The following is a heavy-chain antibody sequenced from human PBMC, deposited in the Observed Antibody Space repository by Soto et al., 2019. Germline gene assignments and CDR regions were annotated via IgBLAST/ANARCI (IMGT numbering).Heavy chain of an antibody. CDR1: GGTFSSYA. V-gene: IGHV1-69*13. J-gene: IGHJ6*02. D-gene: IGHD3-9*01. CDR2: IIPIFGTA. Sequence: SVKVSCKASGGTFSSYAISWVRQAPVQGLGWMGGIIPIFGTANYAQKFQGRVTITADESTSTAYMELSSLRSEDTAVYYCARDREDYDILTGETNYYYGMDVWGQGTTVTVSS. CDR3: ARDREDYDILTGETNYYYGMDV.